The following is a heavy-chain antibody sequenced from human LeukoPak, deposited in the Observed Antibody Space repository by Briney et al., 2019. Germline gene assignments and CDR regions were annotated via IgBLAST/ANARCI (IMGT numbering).Heavy chain of an antibody. CDR2: LDNNGDNT. J-gene: IGHJ2*01. CDR3: AKDPGSYTRPYWYFDL. D-gene: IGHD1-26*01. Sequence: GGSLRLSCVGSGYTFTTYGMSWVRQAPGKGLEWVSGLDNNGDNTYYADSVKGRFTISRDNSKNTLYLQMNSLRAEDTAVYYCAKDPGSYTRPYWYFDLWGRGTLVTVSS. CDR1: GYTFTTYG. V-gene: IGHV3-23*01.